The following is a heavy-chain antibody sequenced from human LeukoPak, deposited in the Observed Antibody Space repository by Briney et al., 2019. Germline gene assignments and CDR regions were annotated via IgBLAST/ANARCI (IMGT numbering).Heavy chain of an antibody. Sequence: PGGSLRLSCAASGFTFNNYAMTWVRQAPGKGLEWVSTISDSVSGGSTYYADSVKGRFTISRDNSKNTLYLQMNSLRAEDTAVYYCALVTTDRPFDYWGQGTLVTVSS. CDR2: ISDSVSGGST. CDR1: GFTFNNYA. D-gene: IGHD4-17*01. CDR3: ALVTTDRPFDY. V-gene: IGHV3-23*01. J-gene: IGHJ4*02.